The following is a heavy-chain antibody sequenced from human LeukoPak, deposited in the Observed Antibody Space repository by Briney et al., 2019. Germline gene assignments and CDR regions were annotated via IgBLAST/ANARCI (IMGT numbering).Heavy chain of an antibody. D-gene: IGHD6-19*01. J-gene: IGHJ6*02. CDR1: GGSFSGYY. CDR2: INHSGST. Sequence: KPSETLSLTCAVYGGSFSGYYWSWIRQPPGKGLEWIGEINHSGSTNYNPSLKSRVTISVDTSKNQFSLKLSSVTAADTAVYYCARGGHGWDYYNYGMDVWGQGTTVTVSS. CDR3: ARGGHGWDYYNYGMDV. V-gene: IGHV4-34*01.